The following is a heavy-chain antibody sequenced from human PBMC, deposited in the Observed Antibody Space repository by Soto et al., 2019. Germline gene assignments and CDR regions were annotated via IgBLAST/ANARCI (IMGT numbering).Heavy chain of an antibody. CDR1: GYTFTNFV. CDR2: INAGNDNT. Sequence: ASVKVSCKASGYTFTNFVMHWVRQAPGQRLEWMGWINAGNDNTKYSHKFQGRLTLTRDTSASTAYMELNSLRSEDTAVYFCARGVGNNLFDFWGQGSSVTGSS. CDR3: ARGVGNNLFDF. J-gene: IGHJ5*01. V-gene: IGHV1-3*01. D-gene: IGHD3-10*01.